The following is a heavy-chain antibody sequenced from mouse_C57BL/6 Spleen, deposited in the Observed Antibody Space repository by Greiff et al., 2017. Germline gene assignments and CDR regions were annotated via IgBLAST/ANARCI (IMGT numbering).Heavy chain of an antibody. V-gene: IGHV5-9-1*02. CDR2: ISSGGDYI. CDR1: GFTFSSYA. D-gene: IGHD1-1*01. J-gene: IGHJ2*01. CDR3: TRGRDYGSSSNYFDY. Sequence: DVMLVESGEGLVKPGGSLKLSCAASGFTFSSYAMSWVRQTPEKRLEWVAYISSGGDYIYYADTVKGRFTISRDNARNTLYLQMSSLKSEDTAMYYCTRGRDYGSSSNYFDYWGQGTTLTVSS.